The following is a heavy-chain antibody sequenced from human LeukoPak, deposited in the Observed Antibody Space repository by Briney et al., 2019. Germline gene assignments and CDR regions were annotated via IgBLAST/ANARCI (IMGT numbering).Heavy chain of an antibody. CDR1: GYTFTSYY. CDR3: ARDASGSSITIFGVANYFDY. D-gene: IGHD3-3*01. V-gene: IGHV1-46*01. Sequence: ASVKVSCKASGYTFTSYYMHWVRQAPGQGLEWMGIINPSGGSTSYAQKFQGRVTMTRDTSTSTVYMELSSLRSEDTAVYYCARDASGSSITIFGVANYFDYWGQGTLVTVSS. J-gene: IGHJ4*02. CDR2: INPSGGST.